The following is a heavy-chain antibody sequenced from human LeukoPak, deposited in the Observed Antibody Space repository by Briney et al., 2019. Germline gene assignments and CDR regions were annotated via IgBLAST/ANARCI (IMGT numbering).Heavy chain of an antibody. D-gene: IGHD3-22*01. V-gene: IGHV3-7*01. CDR2: IKQDGSEQ. J-gene: IGHJ4*02. CDR1: GFTFSSYW. CDR3: ASSRGDYYDSSGYYHPYYFDY. Sequence: GGSLRLSCAASGFTFSSYWMSWVRQAPGEGLEWVANIKQDGSEQYYVDSVKGRFTISRDNAKNSLYLQMNSLRAEDTAVYYCASSRGDYYDSSGYYHPYYFDYWGQGTLVTVSS.